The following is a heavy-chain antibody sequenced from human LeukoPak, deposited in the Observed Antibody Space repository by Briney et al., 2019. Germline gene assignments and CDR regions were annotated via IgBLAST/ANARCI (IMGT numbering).Heavy chain of an antibody. CDR2: INSNSGGT. D-gene: IGHD2-15*01. J-gene: IGHJ4*02. V-gene: IGHV1-2*04. CDR3: ARGGGIYCSGGSCYNDFDY. CDR1: GYTFTGYY. Sequence: ASVKVSCKASGYTFTGYYMHWVRQAPGQGLEWMGWINSNSGGTNYAQKFQGWVTMTRDTSISTAYMELSRLRSDDTAVYYCARGGGIYCSGGSCYNDFDYWGQGTLVTVSS.